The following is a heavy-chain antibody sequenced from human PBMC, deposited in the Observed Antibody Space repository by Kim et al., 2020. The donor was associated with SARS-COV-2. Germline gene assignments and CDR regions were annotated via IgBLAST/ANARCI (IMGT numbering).Heavy chain of an antibody. V-gene: IGHV1-69*13. CDR2: IIPIFGTA. J-gene: IGHJ4*02. CDR1: GGTFSSYA. Sequence: SVKVSCKASGGTFSSYAISWVRQAPGQGLEWMGGIIPIFGTANYAQKFQGRVTITADESTSTAYMELSSLRSEDTAVYYCARGRGYCSSTSCYTMYYFDYWGQGTLVTVSS. CDR3: ARGRGYCSSTSCYTMYYFDY. D-gene: IGHD2-2*02.